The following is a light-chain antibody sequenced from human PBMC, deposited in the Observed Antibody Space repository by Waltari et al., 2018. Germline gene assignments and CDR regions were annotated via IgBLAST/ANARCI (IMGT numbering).Light chain of an antibody. V-gene: IGLV2-23*03. CDR1: SSDVGSYNL. CDR2: EGS. Sequence: QSALTQPASVSGSPGQPITIPCPGTSSDVGSYNLVSWYQQHPGKAPKLMIYEGSKRPSGVSNRFSGSKSGNTASLTISGLQTEDEADYYCCSYAGSSTFGVFGGGTKLTVL. CDR3: CSYAGSSTFGV. J-gene: IGLJ2*01.